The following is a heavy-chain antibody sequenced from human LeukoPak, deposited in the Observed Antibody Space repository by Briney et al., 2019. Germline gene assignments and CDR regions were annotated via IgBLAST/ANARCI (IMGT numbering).Heavy chain of an antibody. Sequence: SETLSLTCAVSGGSISSGGYSWSWIRQPPGKGLEWIGYIYHSGSTYYNPSLKSRVTISVDRSKNQFSLKLSSVTAADTAVYYCARVNYYDSSGYHNWFDPWGQGTLVTASS. J-gene: IGHJ5*02. CDR3: ARVNYYDSSGYHNWFDP. CDR1: GGSISSGGYS. V-gene: IGHV4-30-2*01. CDR2: IYHSGST. D-gene: IGHD3-22*01.